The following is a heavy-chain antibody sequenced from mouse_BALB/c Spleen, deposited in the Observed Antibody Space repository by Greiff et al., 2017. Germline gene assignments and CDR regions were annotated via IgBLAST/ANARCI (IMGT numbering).Heavy chain of an antibody. CDR2: ISSGGSYT. CDR1: GFTFSSYG. CDR3: ARHGGLGDFDV. J-gene: IGHJ1*01. V-gene: IGHV5-6*01. Sequence: EVQLQESGGDLVKPGGSLKLSCAASGFTFSSYGMSWVRQTPDKRLEWVATISSGGSYTYYPDSVKGRFTISRDNAKNTPYLQMSSLKSEDTAMYYCARHGGLGDFDVWGEGTTVTVSS. D-gene: IGHD2-2*01.